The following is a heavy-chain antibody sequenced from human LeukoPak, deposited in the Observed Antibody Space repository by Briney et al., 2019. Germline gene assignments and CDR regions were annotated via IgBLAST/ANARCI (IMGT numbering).Heavy chain of an antibody. CDR1: GGSISSYY. CDR3: ARDRPAAPYTEYYYYGMDV. D-gene: IGHD2-2*01. J-gene: IGHJ6*02. Sequence: SETLSLTCTVSGGSISSYYWSWIRQPPGKGLEWIGYIYYSGSTNYNPSLKSRVTISVDTSKNQFSLKLSSVTAADTAVYYCARDRPAAPYTEYYYYGMDVWGQGTTATVSS. V-gene: IGHV4-59*01. CDR2: IYYSGST.